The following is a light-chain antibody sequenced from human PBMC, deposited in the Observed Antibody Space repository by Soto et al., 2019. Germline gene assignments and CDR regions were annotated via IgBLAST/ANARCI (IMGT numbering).Light chain of an antibody. CDR2: YAS. V-gene: IGKV3-11*01. J-gene: IGKJ4*01. Sequence: IVMTHSPTTLSESPGQGPTLSCRPSQRVSSDLASYHQHPPEAPRILINYASTRATGIPARCIGSRSGTAYTPPIISLEPADFAVYYCQQRSNMSPLTFGEGTKVDIK. CDR1: QRVSSD. CDR3: QQRSNMSPLT.